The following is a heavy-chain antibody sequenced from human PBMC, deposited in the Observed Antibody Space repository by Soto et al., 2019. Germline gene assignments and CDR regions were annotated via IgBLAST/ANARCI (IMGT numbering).Heavy chain of an antibody. Sequence: SETLSLTCTVSGGSISSGDDFWTWIRQPPGKGLEWIGYIYYSGSIYYNPSLKSRLTMSVDTPKNQFSLKLSSVTAADTAVYYCARDRAKWKDYYYYGMDVWGQGTTVTVS. CDR3: ARDRAKWKDYYYYGMDV. D-gene: IGHD1-20*01. V-gene: IGHV4-30-4*01. CDR2: IYYSGSI. CDR1: GGSISSGDDF. J-gene: IGHJ6*02.